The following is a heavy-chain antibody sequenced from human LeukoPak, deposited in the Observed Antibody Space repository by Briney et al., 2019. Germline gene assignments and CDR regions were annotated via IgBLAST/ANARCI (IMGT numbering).Heavy chain of an antibody. Sequence: GGSLRLSCAASGFTFSSYAMSWVRQAPGKGLEWVSTISGSGGSTYYADSVKGRFTISRDSSKNTLYLQMNSLRAEDTAVYYCAKAIHDTPRPEFDYWGQGTLVTVSS. CDR2: ISGSGGST. J-gene: IGHJ4*02. D-gene: IGHD3-3*01. CDR3: AKAIHDTPRPEFDY. V-gene: IGHV3-23*01. CDR1: GFTFSSYA.